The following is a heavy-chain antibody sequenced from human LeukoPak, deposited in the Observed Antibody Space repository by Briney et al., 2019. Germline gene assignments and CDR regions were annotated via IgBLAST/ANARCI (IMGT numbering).Heavy chain of an antibody. CDR2: ISSSSSYI. CDR3: ARDRTMPSGFDP. CDR1: GLTFSSYS. J-gene: IGHJ5*02. D-gene: IGHD2-2*01. V-gene: IGHV3-21*01. Sequence: KTEGSLRLSCAASGLTFSSYSMNWVRQAPGKGLEWVSSISSSSSYIYYADSVKGRFTISRDNAKNSLYLQMNSLRAEDTAVYYCARDRTMPSGFDPWGQGTLVTVSS.